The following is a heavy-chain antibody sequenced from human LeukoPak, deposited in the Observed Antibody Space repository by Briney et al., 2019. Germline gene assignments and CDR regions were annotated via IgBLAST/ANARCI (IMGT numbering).Heavy chain of an antibody. CDR1: GFTFSNYA. D-gene: IGHD1-26*01. V-gene: IGHV3-23*01. CDR3: AKDLAGSGSYSFDY. J-gene: IGHJ4*02. Sequence: GGSLRLSCAASGFTFSNYAMNWVRQAPGRGLEWVSAISGSGGSTYYADSVKGRFTISRDNSKNTLYLQMDSLRAEDTAVYYCAKDLAGSGSYSFDYWGQGTLVTVSS. CDR2: ISGSGGST.